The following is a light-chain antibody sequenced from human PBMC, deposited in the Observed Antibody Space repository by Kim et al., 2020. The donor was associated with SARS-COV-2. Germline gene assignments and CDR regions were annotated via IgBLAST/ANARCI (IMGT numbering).Light chain of an antibody. CDR3: QQYNNWPPLT. V-gene: IGKV3-15*01. CDR2: GAS. J-gene: IGKJ4*01. CDR1: QSVSSN. Sequence: SPGERATLSCRARQSVSSNLAWYQQKPGQAPRLRIYGASTRATGIPARFSGSGSGTEFTLTISSLQSEDFAVYYCQQYNNWPPLTFGGGTKVDIK.